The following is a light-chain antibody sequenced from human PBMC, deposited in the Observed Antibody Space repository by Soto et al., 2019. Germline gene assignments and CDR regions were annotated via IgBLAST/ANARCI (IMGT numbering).Light chain of an antibody. J-gene: IGLJ1*01. CDR1: SSNIGNNY. CDR3: GTWDSSLSDPYV. V-gene: IGLV1-51*02. Sequence: QSVLTQPPSVSAAPGQKVTISCSGSSSNIGNNYVSWYQQLPGTAPKLLIYENNKRPSGIPDRFSASKSGTSATLAITGLQTGDEADYYCGTWDSSLSDPYVFGTGTKLTVL. CDR2: ENN.